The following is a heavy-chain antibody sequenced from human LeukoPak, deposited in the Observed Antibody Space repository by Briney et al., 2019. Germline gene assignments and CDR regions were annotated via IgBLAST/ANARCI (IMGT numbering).Heavy chain of an antibody. J-gene: IGHJ4*02. CDR2: IYYSGST. CDR1: GGSISSSSYY. V-gene: IGHV4-39*01. D-gene: IGHD6-13*01. CDR3: ARRSSSWYSKIDS. Sequence: SETLSLTCTVSGGSISSSSYYWGWIRQPPGKGLEWIGNIYYSGSTCYNPSLKSRVTISEDTSKNQFSLKLSSVTAADTAVYYCARRSSSWYSKIDSWGQGTLVTVSS.